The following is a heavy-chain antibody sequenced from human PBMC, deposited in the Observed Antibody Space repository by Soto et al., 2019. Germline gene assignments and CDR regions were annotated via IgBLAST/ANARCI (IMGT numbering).Heavy chain of an antibody. Sequence: PGGSLRLSCAASGFTFSSYGMHWVRQAPGKGLEWVAVISYDGSNKYYADSVKGRFTISRDNSKNTLYLQMNSLRAEDTAVYYCAKDFHTGYSSGWYRPPALPYYWGQGTLVTVSS. CDR2: ISYDGSNK. CDR3: AKDFHTGYSSGWYRPPALPYY. V-gene: IGHV3-30*18. CDR1: GFTFSSYG. J-gene: IGHJ4*02. D-gene: IGHD6-19*01.